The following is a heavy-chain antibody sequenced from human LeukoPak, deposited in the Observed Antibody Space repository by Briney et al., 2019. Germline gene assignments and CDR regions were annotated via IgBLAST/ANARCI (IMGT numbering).Heavy chain of an antibody. CDR3: AGLDWYFAL. CDR1: GASIGSSSYF. CDR2: VYYSGRT. V-gene: IGHV4-39*01. Sequence: SEALSLTCTVSGASIGSSSYFCGWIRQAPGKGLEWIGSVYYSGRTYYNPSLKSRLTISVDTSKNQVSLKLRSVTAADTAVYYCAGLDWYFALWGRGTLVTVSS. J-gene: IGHJ2*01.